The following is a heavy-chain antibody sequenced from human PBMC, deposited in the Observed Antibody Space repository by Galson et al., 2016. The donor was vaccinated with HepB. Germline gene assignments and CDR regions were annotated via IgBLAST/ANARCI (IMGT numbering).Heavy chain of an antibody. J-gene: IGHJ6*04. CDR2: ISTSGETI. Sequence: SLRLSCAASGFTFSDNYMTWIRQAPGKGQEWTSYISTSGETIYYADSVKGRFTISRDNAKSSLYLQMNGLRVEDTAVYFCARRGRWHYGLDVWGKGTAVTVSS. D-gene: IGHD5-24*01. CDR1: GFTFSDNY. CDR3: ARRGRWHYGLDV. V-gene: IGHV3-11*01.